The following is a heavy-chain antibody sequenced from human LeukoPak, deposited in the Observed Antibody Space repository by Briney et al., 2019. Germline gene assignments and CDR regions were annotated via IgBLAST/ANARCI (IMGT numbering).Heavy chain of an antibody. CDR3: AKEKLPAAGATNYYGMDV. D-gene: IGHD6-13*01. Sequence: GGSLRLSCAASGFTFSSYSMNWVRQAPGKGLEWVSTINTSGGSTYYADSVKGRFTISRDNSKNTLYLQMNSLRAEDTAVYYCAKEKLPAAGATNYYGMDVWGQGTTVTVPS. CDR2: INTSGGST. CDR1: GFTFSSYS. V-gene: IGHV3-23*01. J-gene: IGHJ6*02.